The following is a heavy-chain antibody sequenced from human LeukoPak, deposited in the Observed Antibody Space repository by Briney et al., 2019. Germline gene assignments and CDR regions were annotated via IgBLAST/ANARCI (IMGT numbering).Heavy chain of an antibody. D-gene: IGHD6-13*01. V-gene: IGHV4-4*02. CDR1: GGSISVDHW. J-gene: IGHJ5*02. CDR2: IYHSGST. CDR3: ARGLSRSVAAAGPAYAT. Sequence: SETLSLTCTVSGGSISVDHWWSWVRQPPGKGLEWIGEIYHSGSTNYNPSLKSRVTISVDTSKNQFSLKLSSVTAADTAVYYCARGLSRSVAAAGPAYATWGQGTLVTVSS.